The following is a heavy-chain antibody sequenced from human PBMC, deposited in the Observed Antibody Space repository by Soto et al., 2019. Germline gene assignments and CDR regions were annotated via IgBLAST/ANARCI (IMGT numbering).Heavy chain of an antibody. CDR2: IKSKTDGGTT. D-gene: IGHD5-12*01. Sequence: GGSLRLSCAASGFTFSNAWMNWVRQAPGKGLEWVGRIKSKTDGGTTDYAAPVKGRFTISRDDSKNTLYLQMNSLKTEDTAVYYCTTLRGGYDYGRGYYYYDMDVWGQGTKVTVSS. CDR3: TTLRGGYDYGRGYYYYDMDV. V-gene: IGHV3-15*07. CDR1: GFTFSNAW. J-gene: IGHJ6*02.